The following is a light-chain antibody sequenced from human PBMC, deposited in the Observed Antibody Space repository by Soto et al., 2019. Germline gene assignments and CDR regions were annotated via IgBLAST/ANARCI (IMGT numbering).Light chain of an antibody. CDR1: SGRIASNY. Sequence: NFMLTQPHSVSESPGKTVIISCTRSSGRIASNYVQWYQQRPGSAPTTVIFEDNRRPSGVPDRFSGSIDSSSNSASLSISGLKTEDEADYYCQSFDSSNQDVVFGGGTKLTVL. CDR3: QSFDSSNQDVV. J-gene: IGLJ3*02. V-gene: IGLV6-57*04. CDR2: EDN.